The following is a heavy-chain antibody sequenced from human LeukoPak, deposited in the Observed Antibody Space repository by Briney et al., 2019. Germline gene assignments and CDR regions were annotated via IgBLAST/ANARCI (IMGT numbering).Heavy chain of an antibody. J-gene: IGHJ6*03. Sequence: GASVKASCKASGGTFSSYAISWVRQAPGQGLEWIGGIIPIFGTANYAQKFQGRVTITADKSTSTAYMELSSLRSEDTAVYYCARGLEGRYFDWLPLMDVWGKGTTVTVSS. D-gene: IGHD3-9*01. CDR1: GGTFSSYA. V-gene: IGHV1-69*06. CDR2: IIPIFGTA. CDR3: ARGLEGRYFDWLPLMDV.